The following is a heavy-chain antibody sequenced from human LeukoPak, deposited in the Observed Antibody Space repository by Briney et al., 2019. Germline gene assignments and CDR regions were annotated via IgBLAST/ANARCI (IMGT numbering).Heavy chain of an antibody. Sequence: GGSLRLSCAASGFTFSSYGMHWVRQAPGKGLEWVAFIRYDGNSEFYVDSVKGRFTISRDNSKNTLYLQMNSLRAEDTAVYYCAKGGDGYNYGSYFDYWGQGTLVTVSS. D-gene: IGHD5-24*01. V-gene: IGHV3-30*02. CDR1: GFTFSSYG. CDR3: AKGGDGYNYGSYFDY. CDR2: IRYDGNSE. J-gene: IGHJ4*02.